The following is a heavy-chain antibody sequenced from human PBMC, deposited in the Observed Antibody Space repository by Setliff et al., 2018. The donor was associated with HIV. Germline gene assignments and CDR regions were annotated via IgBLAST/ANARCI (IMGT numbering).Heavy chain of an antibody. CDR2: TFHSGDT. CDR1: GVSVGSGDYY. CDR3: ATRPRIAARPFDY. Sequence: NPSETLSLTCSVSGVSVGSGDYYWHWIRQHPEKALEWIGYTFHSGDTYYNPSLKSRISMSVDTSKNQFSLELTSLTAADTAVYYCATRPRIAARPFDYWGQGMLVTVSS. D-gene: IGHD6-6*01. V-gene: IGHV4-31*03. J-gene: IGHJ4*02.